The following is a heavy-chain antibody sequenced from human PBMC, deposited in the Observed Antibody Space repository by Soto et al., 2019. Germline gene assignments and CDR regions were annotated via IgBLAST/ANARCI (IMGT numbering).Heavy chain of an antibody. CDR2: INHSGST. CDR1: GGSFSGYY. V-gene: IGHV4-34*01. D-gene: IGHD3-22*01. CDR3: ARAGLEGYYDSSGSYYFY. Sequence: QVQLQQWGAGLLKPSETLSLTCAVYGGSFSGYYWSWIRQPPGKGLEWIGEINHSGSTNYNPSLKRHVPISVNTFKTQCSPKLSSGTAADTAVYFCARAGLEGYYDSSGSYYFYWGQGTLVTVSS. J-gene: IGHJ4*02.